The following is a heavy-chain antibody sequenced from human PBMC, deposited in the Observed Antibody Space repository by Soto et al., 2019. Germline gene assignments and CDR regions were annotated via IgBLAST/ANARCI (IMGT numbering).Heavy chain of an antibody. D-gene: IGHD3-16*01. CDR3: ARVGSCLSSRWLYYGMDV. CDR1: GGDFKNFI. CDR2: VIPIFGTP. V-gene: IGHV1-69*01. J-gene: IGHJ6*02. Sequence: VQLVQSGAEVRTPGSSVKVSCKASGGDFKNFIIAWVRQAPGHGLEGMGGVIPIFGTPNFVQKFQDRVTITAGEATSNTYMELRSLRSEDTAVYYCARVGSCLSSRWLYYGMDVWGQGTTVIVSS.